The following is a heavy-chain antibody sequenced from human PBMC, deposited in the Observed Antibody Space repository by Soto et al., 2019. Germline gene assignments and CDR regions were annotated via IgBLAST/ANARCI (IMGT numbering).Heavy chain of an antibody. CDR3: ARGPLSYYDILPHGFDY. D-gene: IGHD3-9*01. CDR2: ISAYNGNT. Sequence: ASVKVSCKASGYTFTSYGISWVRQAPGQGLEWMGWISAYNGNTNYAQKLQGRVTMTTDTSTSTAYMELRSLRSDDTAVYYCARGPLSYYDILPHGFDYWGQGTLVTVSS. CDR1: GYTFTSYG. V-gene: IGHV1-18*01. J-gene: IGHJ4*02.